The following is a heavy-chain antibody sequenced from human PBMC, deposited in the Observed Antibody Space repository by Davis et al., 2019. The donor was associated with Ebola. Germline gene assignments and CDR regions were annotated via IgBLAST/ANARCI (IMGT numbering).Heavy chain of an antibody. CDR2: IKQDGSEK. V-gene: IGHV3-7*03. D-gene: IGHD3-3*01. CDR1: GFTFSSYW. J-gene: IGHJ4*02. Sequence: GESLKISCAASGFTFSSYWMSWVRQAPGKGLEWVANIKQDGSEKYYVDSVKGRFTISRDNAKNSLYLQMNSLRAEDTAVYYCARDSPDHDFWSGYYGYWGQGTLVTVSS. CDR3: ARDSPDHDFWSGYYGY.